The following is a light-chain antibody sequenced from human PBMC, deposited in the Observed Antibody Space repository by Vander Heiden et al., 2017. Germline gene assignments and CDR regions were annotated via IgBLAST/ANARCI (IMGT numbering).Light chain of an antibody. CDR2: EDS. CDR1: NIGSKS. Sequence: SYVLNQPPSVSVAPGQTARITCGGNNIGSKSVHWYQQKPGQAPVLVVYEDSDRPSGIPERFSGSNSGNTATLTISRVEAGDEADYYCQVWDSSSDQLVFGGGTKLTVL. V-gene: IGLV3-21*02. J-gene: IGLJ3*02. CDR3: QVWDSSSDQLV.